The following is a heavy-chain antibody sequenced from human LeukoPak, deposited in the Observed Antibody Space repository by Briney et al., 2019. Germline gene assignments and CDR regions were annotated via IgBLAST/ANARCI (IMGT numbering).Heavy chain of an antibody. CDR3: AREGFLGDY. CDR2: IYHSGST. V-gene: IGHV4-30-2*01. Sequence: SETLSLTCTVSGGSISSGGYYWSWIRQPPGKGLEWIGYIYHSGSTYYNPSLKSRVTISVDRSKNQFSLKLSSVTAADTAVYYCAREGFLGDYWGQGTLVTVSS. J-gene: IGHJ4*02. CDR1: GGSISSGGYY. D-gene: IGHD3-3*01.